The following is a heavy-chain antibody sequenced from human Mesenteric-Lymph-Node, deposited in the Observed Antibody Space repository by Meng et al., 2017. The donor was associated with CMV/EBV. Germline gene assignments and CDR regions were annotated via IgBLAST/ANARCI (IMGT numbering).Heavy chain of an antibody. CDR3: ARVVSDSGGHTNWFDP. Sequence: ASITDGDYFWSWIRQPPEQDLEWIGYIYHSGITYYNPSLESRASITVDTSKNHFSLKISYVTSTDTAVYHCARVVSDSGGHTNWFDPWGPGTLVTVSS. D-gene: IGHD2-8*01. CDR1: ASITDGDYF. CDR2: IYHSGIT. V-gene: IGHV4-30-4*08. J-gene: IGHJ5*02.